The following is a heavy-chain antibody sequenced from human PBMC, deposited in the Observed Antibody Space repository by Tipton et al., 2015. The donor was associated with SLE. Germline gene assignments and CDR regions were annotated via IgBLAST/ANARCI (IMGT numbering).Heavy chain of an antibody. D-gene: IGHD6-13*01. CDR2: IYYSGST. J-gene: IGHJ5*02. CDR1: GGSISSYY. V-gene: IGHV4-59*01. Sequence: LRLSCTVSGGSISSYYWSWIRQPPGKGLEWIGYIYYSGSTNYNPSLKSRVTISVDTSKNQFSLKLRSVTAADTAVYYCARRQGYSSSWYGRGNWFDPWGQGTLVTVSS. CDR3: ARRQGYSSSWYGRGNWFDP.